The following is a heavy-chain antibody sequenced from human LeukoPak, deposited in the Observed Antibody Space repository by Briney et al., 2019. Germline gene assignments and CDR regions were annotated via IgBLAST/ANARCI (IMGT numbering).Heavy chain of an antibody. Sequence: GGSLRLSCAASGFTFSSYAMHWVRQAPGKGLEWVAVISYDGSNKYYADSVKGRFTISRDNSKNTLYLQMNSLRAEDTAVYYCARSDYGDYVSFDYWGQGTLVTVSS. V-gene: IGHV3-30-3*01. CDR3: ARSDYGDYVSFDY. CDR2: ISYDGSNK. CDR1: GFTFSSYA. D-gene: IGHD4-17*01. J-gene: IGHJ4*02.